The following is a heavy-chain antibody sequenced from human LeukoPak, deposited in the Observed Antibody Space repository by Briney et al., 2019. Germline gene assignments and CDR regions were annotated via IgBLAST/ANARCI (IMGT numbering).Heavy chain of an antibody. CDR2: ISGSGGST. V-gene: IGHV3-23*01. Sequence: GGSLRLSCAASGFTFSSYAMSWVRQAPGKGLEWVSAISGSGGSTYYADSVKGRFTISRDNSKNTLYLQMNSLRAEDTGVYYCAKDGYIVVVPAALDYWGQGTLVTVSS. CDR3: AKDGYIVVVPAALDY. J-gene: IGHJ4*02. CDR1: GFTFSSYA. D-gene: IGHD2-2*01.